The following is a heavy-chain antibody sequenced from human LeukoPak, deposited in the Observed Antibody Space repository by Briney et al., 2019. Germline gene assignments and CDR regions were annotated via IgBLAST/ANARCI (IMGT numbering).Heavy chain of an antibody. D-gene: IGHD4-17*01. CDR1: GFTFNSYG. Sequence: GGSLRLSCAASGFTFNSYGMHWVRQAPGKGLAWVAVISYDGRNKDYADSVKGRFTISRDNSKNTLYLQMNSLRTEDTAVYYCASGDYGDYAIYWGQGTLVTVSS. V-gene: IGHV3-30*03. CDR3: ASGDYGDYAIY. CDR2: ISYDGRNK. J-gene: IGHJ4*02.